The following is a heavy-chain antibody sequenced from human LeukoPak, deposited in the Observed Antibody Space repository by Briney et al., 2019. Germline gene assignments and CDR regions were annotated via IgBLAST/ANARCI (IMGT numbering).Heavy chain of an antibody. CDR3: ARGVDYYGV. Sequence: SETLSLTCAVYGGSFSGYYWNWIGQPPGKGLEWIGEINHSGRTNYNPSLKSRVTISVDTSKKQFSLKLNSVTAADTAVYYCARGVDYYGVWGQGTLVTVSS. CDR1: GGSFSGYY. CDR2: INHSGRT. V-gene: IGHV4-34*01. D-gene: IGHD3-10*01. J-gene: IGHJ4*02.